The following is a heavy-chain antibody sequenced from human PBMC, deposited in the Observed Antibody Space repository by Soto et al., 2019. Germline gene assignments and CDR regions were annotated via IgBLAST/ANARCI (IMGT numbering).Heavy chain of an antibody. CDR1: GYSFTTYC. J-gene: IGHJ6*02. D-gene: IGHD3-10*01. V-gene: IGHV5-51*01. Sequence: SGESLKISCKGSGYSFTTYCIGWVLQMPWKGLEWMGIIYPGDSDTRYSPSFQGQVTISADKSISTAYLQWSSLKASDTAMYYCARHVSRITMVRGVIITDYYGMDVWGQGTTVTVS. CDR3: ARHVSRITMVRGVIITDYYGMDV. CDR2: IYPGDSDT.